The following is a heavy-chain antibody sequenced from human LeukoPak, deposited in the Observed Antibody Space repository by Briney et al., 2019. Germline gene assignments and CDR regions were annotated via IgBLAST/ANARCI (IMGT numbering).Heavy chain of an antibody. V-gene: IGHV1-8*01. J-gene: IGHJ5*02. CDR1: GYTFTSYD. D-gene: IGHD3-9*01. CDR3: ARVRTDYDILTGYLAPNWFDP. Sequence: ASVKVSCKASGYTFTSYDINWVRQATGQGLEWMGWMNPNSGNTGYAQKFQGRVTMTRNTSISTAYMELSSLRSEDTAVYYCARVRTDYDILTGYLAPNWFDPWGQGTLVTVSS. CDR2: MNPNSGNT.